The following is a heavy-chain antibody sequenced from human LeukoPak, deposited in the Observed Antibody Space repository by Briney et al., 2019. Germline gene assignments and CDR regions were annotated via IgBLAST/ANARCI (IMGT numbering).Heavy chain of an antibody. V-gene: IGHV4-31*03. CDR2: IYYSGST. CDR3: ARESGFCSSASCRDY. CDR1: GGSLSSGGYY. Sequence: SQTLSLTCTVSGGSLSSGGYYWSWIRQHPGKGLEWIGYIYYSGSTYYNPSLKSRVTISVDTSKNQFSLKLSSVAAADTAVYYCARESGFCSSASCRDYWGQGTLVTVSS. J-gene: IGHJ4*02. D-gene: IGHD2-2*01.